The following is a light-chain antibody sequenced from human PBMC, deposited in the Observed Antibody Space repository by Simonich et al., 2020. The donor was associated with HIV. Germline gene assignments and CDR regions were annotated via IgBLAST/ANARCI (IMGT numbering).Light chain of an antibody. CDR3: QQYNSYSPAWT. Sequence: DIQMTQSPSTLSASVGDRVTITCRASQSISSWLAWYQPKPGKAPKLLIYKASSLESGVPSRFRGSGSGTEFTLTISSLQPDDFATYYCQQYNSYSPAWTFGQGTKVEIK. V-gene: IGKV1-5*03. CDR2: KAS. CDR1: QSISSW. J-gene: IGKJ1*01.